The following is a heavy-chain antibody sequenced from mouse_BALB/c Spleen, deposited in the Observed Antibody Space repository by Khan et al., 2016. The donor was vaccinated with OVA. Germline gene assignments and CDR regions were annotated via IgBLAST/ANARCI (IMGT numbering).Heavy chain of an antibody. CDR2: INPSTDYT. Sequence: QVQLKQSGAELAKPGASVKMSCKASGYTFTSFWMHWVKQRPGQGLEWIGYINPSTDYTEYNQRFKDKATLTADKSSSTAYMRLTSLTSDDSAVFYGVKHGSTSAWFTYWGQGTLVTVSA. CDR1: GYTFTSFW. J-gene: IGHJ3*01. CDR3: VKHGSTSAWFTY. V-gene: IGHV1-7*01. D-gene: IGHD1-1*01.